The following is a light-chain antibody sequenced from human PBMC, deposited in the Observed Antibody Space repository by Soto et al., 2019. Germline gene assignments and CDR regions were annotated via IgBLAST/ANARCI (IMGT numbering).Light chain of an antibody. CDR3: QQRTDWRPVYT. CDR1: QRINNW. J-gene: IGKJ2*01. CDR2: QAS. V-gene: IGKV1-5*03. Sequence: DIQMTQSPSSLSASVGDRVTITCRASQRINNWLAWYQQKPGKGPRFLISQASSLESGVPSRFSGSGSGTEFTLTITNLQPEDFAVYYCQQRTDWRPVYTFGKGTKLEIK.